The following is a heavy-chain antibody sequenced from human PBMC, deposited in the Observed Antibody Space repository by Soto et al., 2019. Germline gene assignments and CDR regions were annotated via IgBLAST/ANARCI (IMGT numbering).Heavy chain of an antibody. Sequence: GGSLRLSCAASGFTFSSYSMNWVRQAPGKGLEWVSSISSSSSYIYYAAAVKGRFTISRDNAKNSLYLQMNSLRAEDTAVYYCAGDKLGIVDYWGQGTLVTVSS. CDR1: GFTFSSYS. CDR2: ISSSSSYI. J-gene: IGHJ4*02. CDR3: AGDKLGIVDY. D-gene: IGHD7-27*01. V-gene: IGHV3-21*01.